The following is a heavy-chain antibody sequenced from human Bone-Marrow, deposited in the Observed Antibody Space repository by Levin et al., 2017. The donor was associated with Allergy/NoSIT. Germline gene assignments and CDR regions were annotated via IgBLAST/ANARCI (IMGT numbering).Heavy chain of an antibody. Sequence: NSSETLSLTCTVSGGSISSYYWSWIRQPPGKGLEWIGYIYYSGSTNYNPSLKSRVTISVDTSKNQFSLKLSSVTAADTAVYYCARGLRQFDPWGQGTLVTVSS. CDR3: ARGLRQFDP. CDR2: IYYSGST. CDR1: GGSISSYY. D-gene: IGHD5-12*01. V-gene: IGHV4-59*01. J-gene: IGHJ5*02.